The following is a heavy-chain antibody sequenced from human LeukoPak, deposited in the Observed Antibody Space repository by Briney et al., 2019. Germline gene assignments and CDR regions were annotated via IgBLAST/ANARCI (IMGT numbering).Heavy chain of an antibody. CDR3: ARPGIVTGYAPFVV. D-gene: IGHD3-9*01. Sequence: GASVKASSSPSVYSFTTFYMHWVRQAPGQELEWMGWINPNSGGTNYAQKFQGRVTMTRDTSISTAYMELSRLRSDDTAVYYCARPGIVTGYAPFVVWGQGTMVTVSS. CDR2: INPNSGGT. J-gene: IGHJ3*01. V-gene: IGHV1-2*02. CDR1: VYSFTTFY.